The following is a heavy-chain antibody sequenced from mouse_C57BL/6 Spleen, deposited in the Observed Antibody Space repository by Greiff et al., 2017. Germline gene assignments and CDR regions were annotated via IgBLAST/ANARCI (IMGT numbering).Heavy chain of an antibody. D-gene: IGHD2-1*01. V-gene: IGHV1-82*01. CDR3: AREGGNLDY. CDR1: GYAFSSSW. J-gene: IGHJ2*01. Sequence: QVQLQQSGPELVKPGASVKISCKASGYAFSSSWMNWVKQRPGKGLEWIGRIYPGDGDTNYNGKFKGKATLTADKSSSTAYMQLSSLTSEDSAVYFCAREGGNLDYWGQGTTLTVSS. CDR2: IYPGDGDT.